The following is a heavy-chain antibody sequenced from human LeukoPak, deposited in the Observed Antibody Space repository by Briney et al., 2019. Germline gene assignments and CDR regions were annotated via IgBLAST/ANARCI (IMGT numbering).Heavy chain of an antibody. CDR2: INPNSGGT. J-gene: IGHJ5*02. CDR1: GYTFTSYG. V-gene: IGHV1-2*02. Sequence: ASVKVSCKASGYTFTSYGISWVRQAPGQGLEWMGWINPNSGGTNYAQKFQGRVTMTRDTSISTAYMELSRLRSDDTAVYYCARDPTYYYGSGSYFDPWGQGTLVTVSS. D-gene: IGHD3-10*01. CDR3: ARDPTYYYGSGSYFDP.